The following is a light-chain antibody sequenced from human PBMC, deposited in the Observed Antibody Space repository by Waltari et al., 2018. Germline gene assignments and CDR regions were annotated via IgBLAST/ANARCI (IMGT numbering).Light chain of an antibody. CDR3: QRYNSAPWT. J-gene: IGKJ1*01. CDR1: QDIRDYY. CDR2: LAS. Sequence: DFQMTQSPSSLSASVGDTVTITCRASQDIRDYYLAWYQQKPGKSPELLIYLASTLQFGVPSRFRGSGSGKDFTLTITSLQPEDVATYYCQRYNSAPWTFGQGTKV. V-gene: IGKV1-27*01.